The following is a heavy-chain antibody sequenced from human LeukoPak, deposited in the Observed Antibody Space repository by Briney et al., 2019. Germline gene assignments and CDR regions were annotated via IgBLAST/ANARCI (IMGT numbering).Heavy chain of an antibody. CDR1: GFTFSDYA. D-gene: IGHD3-22*01. CDR2: IRYDGSNK. V-gene: IGHV3-30*02. J-gene: IGHJ6*03. CDR3: AKDGLRVVVAHYYYYYMDV. Sequence: GGSLRLSCAASGFTFSDYAMHWVRQAPGKGLEWVAFIRYDGSNKYYADSVKGRFTISRDNSKNTLYLQMNSLRAEDTAVYYCAKDGLRVVVAHYYYYYMDVWGKGTTVTISS.